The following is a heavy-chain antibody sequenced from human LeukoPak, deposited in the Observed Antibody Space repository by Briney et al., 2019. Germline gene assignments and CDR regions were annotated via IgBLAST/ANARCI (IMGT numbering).Heavy chain of an antibody. V-gene: IGHV4-38-2*01. Sequence: PSETLSLTCLVSGFSISSGYYWGWIRQPPGKGLEWVATIYHSGNTYYISSLMIRVTISVDTSNNQFSLKLRSVTAADTAVYYCARQEASNYYYMDVWGKGTTVTVSS. CDR2: IYHSGNT. CDR1: GFSISSGYY. J-gene: IGHJ6*03. CDR3: ARQEASNYYYMDV.